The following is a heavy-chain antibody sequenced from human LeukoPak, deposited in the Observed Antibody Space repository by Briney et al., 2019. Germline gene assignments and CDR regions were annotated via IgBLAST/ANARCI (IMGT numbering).Heavy chain of an antibody. CDR3: AREKVTMVRGVIDAFDI. J-gene: IGHJ3*02. Sequence: ASVKVSCKASGYTFTSYYMHWVRQAPGQGLEWMGIINPSGGSTSYAQKFQGRVTMTRDTSTSTVYMELSSLRSEDTAVYYCAREKVTMVRGVIDAFDIWGQGTMVTVSS. V-gene: IGHV1-46*01. D-gene: IGHD3-10*01. CDR2: INPSGGST. CDR1: GYTFTSYY.